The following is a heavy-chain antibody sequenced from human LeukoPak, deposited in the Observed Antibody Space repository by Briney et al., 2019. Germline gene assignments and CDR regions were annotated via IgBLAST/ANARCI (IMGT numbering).Heavy chain of an antibody. CDR1: GYTFISYD. CDR2: MNPNSGNT. J-gene: IGHJ5*02. D-gene: IGHD3-10*01. CDR3: ATSYYASGSMIT. V-gene: IGHV1-8*01. Sequence: VASVKVSCKASGYTFISYDINWVRQATGQGLEWMGWMNPNSGNTGYAQKFRGRVTMTRNTSISTAYMELSSLRSEDTAVYYCATSYYASGSMITWGQGTLVTVSS.